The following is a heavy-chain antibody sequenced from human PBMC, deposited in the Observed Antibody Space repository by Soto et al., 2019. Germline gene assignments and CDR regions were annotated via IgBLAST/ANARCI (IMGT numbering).Heavy chain of an antibody. CDR3: ARGSYYDSSGYYGIDY. J-gene: IGHJ4*02. CDR2: IYYSGST. CDR1: GGSISSGGYY. D-gene: IGHD3-22*01. Sequence: PSETLSLTCTVSGGSISSGGYYWSWIRQHPGKGLEWIGYIYYSGSTNYNPSLKSRVTISVDTSKNQFSLKLSSVTAADTAVYYCARGSYYDSSGYYGIDYWGQGTLVTVSS. V-gene: IGHV4-61*08.